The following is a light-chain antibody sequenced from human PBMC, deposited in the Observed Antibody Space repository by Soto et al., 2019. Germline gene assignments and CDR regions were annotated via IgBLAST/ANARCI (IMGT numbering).Light chain of an antibody. Sequence: QPVLTQPPSVSGAPGQRVTISCTGSSSNIGAGYDVHWYWQLPGTAPKLLIDGHSNRPSGVPDRFSASKSGTSASLAITGLQPEDEADYYCGAWDDTGTGRWVFGGGTKVTVL. J-gene: IGLJ3*02. V-gene: IGLV1-40*01. CDR1: SSNIGAGYD. CDR3: GAWDDTGTGRWV. CDR2: GHS.